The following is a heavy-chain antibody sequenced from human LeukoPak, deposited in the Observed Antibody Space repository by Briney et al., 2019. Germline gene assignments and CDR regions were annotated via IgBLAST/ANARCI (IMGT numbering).Heavy chain of an antibody. CDR3: ARILRYYGSGSYGY. Sequence: SETLSLTCAVYGGSFSGYQWSWVRQPPGKGLEWIGEINHSGVADYNPSLKSRVTISLDTSKNQFSLRLRSVTAADTAMHYCARILRYYGSGSYGYWGQGTLVTVSS. CDR1: GGSFSGYQ. J-gene: IGHJ4*02. D-gene: IGHD3-10*01. V-gene: IGHV4-34*01. CDR2: INHSGVA.